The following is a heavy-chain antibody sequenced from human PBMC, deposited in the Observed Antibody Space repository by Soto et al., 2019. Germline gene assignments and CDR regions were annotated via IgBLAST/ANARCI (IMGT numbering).Heavy chain of an antibody. D-gene: IGHD3-10*01. Sequence: EVQLLESGGGLVQPGGSLRLSCAASGFTLSNYGVSWVRQAPGKGLEWVAAISYSDGGTYYADSVKGRFTISRDNFKNTLYLQMNNLRAEDTALYYCVDEGNGLGKDLDYWGQGTLVTVSS. V-gene: IGHV3-23*01. CDR3: VDEGNGLGKDLDY. J-gene: IGHJ4*02. CDR1: GFTLSNYG. CDR2: ISYSDGGT.